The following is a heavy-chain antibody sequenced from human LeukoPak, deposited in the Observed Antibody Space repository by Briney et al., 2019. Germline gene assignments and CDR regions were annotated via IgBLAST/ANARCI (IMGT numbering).Heavy chain of an antibody. CDR3: ARPPGSGSYNIDY. CDR2: ISYDGSNK. D-gene: IGHD1-26*01. J-gene: IGHJ4*02. Sequence: PGGSLRLSCAASGFTFSSYAMHWVRQAPGKGLEWVAVISYDGSNKYYADSVKGRFTISRDNSKNTLYLQMNSLRAEDTAVYYCARPPGSGSYNIDYWGQGTLVTVSS. V-gene: IGHV3-30-3*01. CDR1: GFTFSSYA.